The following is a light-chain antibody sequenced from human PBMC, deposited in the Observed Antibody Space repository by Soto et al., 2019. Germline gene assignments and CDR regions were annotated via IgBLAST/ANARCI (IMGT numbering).Light chain of an antibody. CDR2: DAS. CDR3: QHYDNVPYT. Sequence: DLQMTQSPSSLSASVGDRVTITCQASQDISNYLNWYQQKPGKAPKLLINDASRLQTGVPSRFSGSGSGTDFTFTISSLQPEDIATYYCQHYDNVPYTFGRGTKLEIK. V-gene: IGKV1-33*01. CDR1: QDISNY. J-gene: IGKJ2*01.